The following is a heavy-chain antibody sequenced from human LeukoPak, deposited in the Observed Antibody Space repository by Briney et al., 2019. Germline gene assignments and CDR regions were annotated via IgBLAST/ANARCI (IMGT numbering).Heavy chain of an antibody. CDR1: GFAFSSNY. Sequence: PGGALSLSCSASGFAFSSNYMSWGRQAPGKGLEGVSVIYSVGSTYYADSVKRRFTISRDSSKNTLYLQMNSLRAEDTAVYYCARDQFAFGLFDYWGQGTLVTVSS. V-gene: IGHV3-53*01. CDR3: ARDQFAFGLFDY. D-gene: IGHD3/OR15-3a*01. CDR2: IYSVGST. J-gene: IGHJ4*02.